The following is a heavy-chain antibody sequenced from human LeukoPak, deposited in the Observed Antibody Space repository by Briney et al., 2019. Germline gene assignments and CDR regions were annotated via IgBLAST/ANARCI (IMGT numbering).Heavy chain of an antibody. CDR3: ARGGLTYYDFWSGYYPPYFDY. Sequence: SETLSLTCTVSGGSISSYYWSWIRQPPGKGLEWIGYIYYSGSTNYNPSLKSRVTISVDTSKNQFSLKLSSVTAADTAVYYCARGGLTYYDFWSGYYPPYFDYWGQGALVTVSS. CDR1: GGSISSYY. J-gene: IGHJ4*02. V-gene: IGHV4-59*01. CDR2: IYYSGST. D-gene: IGHD3-3*01.